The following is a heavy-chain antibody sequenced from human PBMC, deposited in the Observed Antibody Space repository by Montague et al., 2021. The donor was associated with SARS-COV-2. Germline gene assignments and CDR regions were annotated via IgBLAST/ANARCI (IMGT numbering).Heavy chain of an antibody. J-gene: IGHJ5*02. CDR1: GDSMSGSNSY. V-gene: IGHV4-39*01. CDR2: ISYTGST. CDR3: ARLYIQKTLVGASRRRWFDA. D-gene: IGHD1-26*01. Sequence: SETLSLTCSVSGDSMSGSNSYWGWIRQPPGKGLESTGSISYTGSTSYNASLKSRVTMSVDTSKNEFSLRLSSVTASDTAVYYCARLYIQKTLVGASRRRWFDAWGQGTLVTVSS.